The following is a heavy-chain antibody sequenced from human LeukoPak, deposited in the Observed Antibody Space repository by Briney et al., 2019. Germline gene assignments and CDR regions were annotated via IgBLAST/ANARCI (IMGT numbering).Heavy chain of an antibody. J-gene: IGHJ4*02. Sequence: ASVKVSCKASGYTFTDYYMHWGRQAPGQGLEWMGWINPNSGTNYAQKFQGRVTMTRDTSISTAYMELTRLTSDDTAMYYCARNRWMDYWGQGTLVTVSS. D-gene: IGHD1-1*01. CDR3: ARNRWMDY. CDR2: INPNSGT. V-gene: IGHV1-2*02. CDR1: GYTFTDYY.